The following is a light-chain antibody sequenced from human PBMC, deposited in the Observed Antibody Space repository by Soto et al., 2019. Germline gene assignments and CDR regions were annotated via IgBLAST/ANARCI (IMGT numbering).Light chain of an antibody. Sequence: QGTRCDSQMTASVADLVTIAGGASQSISSWLAWYQQKPGKAPKLLIYDASSLQSGVPSRFSGSGSATEFTLTISSLQPDDFATYYCQQYNSYPRTLGRGTKVDIK. J-gene: IGKJ4*02. CDR3: QQYNSYPRT. CDR2: DAS. V-gene: IGKV1-5*01. CDR1: QSISSW.